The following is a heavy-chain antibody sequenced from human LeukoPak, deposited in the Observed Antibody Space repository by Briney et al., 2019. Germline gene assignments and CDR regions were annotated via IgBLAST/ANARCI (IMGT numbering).Heavy chain of an antibody. CDR3: ARGGSQHYYGSGSYQFDY. V-gene: IGHV4-34*01. CDR1: GGSFSGYY. CDR2: INHSRST. J-gene: IGHJ4*02. D-gene: IGHD3-10*01. Sequence: ASETLSLTCAVYGGSFSGYYWSWIRQPPGKGLEWIGEINHSRSTNYNPSLKSRVTISVDTSKNQFSLKLSSVTAADTAVYYCARGGSQHYYGSGSYQFDYWGQGTLVTVSS.